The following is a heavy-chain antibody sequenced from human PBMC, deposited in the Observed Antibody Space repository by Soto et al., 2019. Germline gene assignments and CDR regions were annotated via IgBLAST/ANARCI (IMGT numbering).Heavy chain of an antibody. D-gene: IGHD4-17*01. Sequence: SLRLSCAASGFTFSSYGMHWVRQAPGKGLEWVAVIWYDGSNKYYADSVKGRFTISRDNSKNTLYLQMNSLRAEDTAVYYCAREGGDYVSAAFDIWGQGTMVTVSS. V-gene: IGHV3-33*01. CDR3: AREGGDYVSAAFDI. CDR2: IWYDGSNK. J-gene: IGHJ3*02. CDR1: GFTFSSYG.